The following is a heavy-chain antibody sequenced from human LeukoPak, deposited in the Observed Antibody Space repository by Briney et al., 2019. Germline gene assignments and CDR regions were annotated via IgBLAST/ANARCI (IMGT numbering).Heavy chain of an antibody. J-gene: IGHJ6*02. Sequence: APVKVSCKASGYTFTSYDINWVRQATGQGLEWMGWMNPNSGNTGYAQKFQGRVTMTRNTSISTAYMELSSLRSEDTAVYYCARVNGATIWYYDYGMDVWGQGTTVTVSS. CDR1: GYTFTSYD. CDR3: ARVNGATIWYYDYGMDV. D-gene: IGHD5-12*01. V-gene: IGHV1-8*01. CDR2: MNPNSGNT.